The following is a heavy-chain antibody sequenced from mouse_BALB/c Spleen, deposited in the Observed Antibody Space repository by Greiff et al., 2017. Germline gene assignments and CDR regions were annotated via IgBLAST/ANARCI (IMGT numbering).Heavy chain of an antibody. Sequence: QVQLQQPGPGLVQPSQSLSITCTVSGFSLTSYGVHWVRQSPGKGLEWLGVIWSGGSTDYNAAFISRLSISKDNSKSQVFFKMNSLQANDTAIYYCASPITTATGTWFAYWGQGTLVTVAA. D-gene: IGHD1-2*01. CDR1: GFSLTSYG. CDR3: ASPITTATGTWFAY. CDR2: IWSGGST. V-gene: IGHV2-2*02. J-gene: IGHJ3*01.